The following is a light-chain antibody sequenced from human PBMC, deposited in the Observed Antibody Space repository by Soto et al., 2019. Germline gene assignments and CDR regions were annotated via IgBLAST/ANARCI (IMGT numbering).Light chain of an antibody. J-gene: IGKJ3*01. V-gene: IGKV3-11*01. CDR1: QSVNNY. Sequence: EIVLTQSPATLSLSPGERATLSCRASQSVNNYLAWYQQRPGQAPRLLIYDASNRATGIPARFSGSGSGTDFTLTISSLEPEEFAVYYCQHRNNRPFSFGPGTKVDIK. CDR2: DAS. CDR3: QHRNNRPFS.